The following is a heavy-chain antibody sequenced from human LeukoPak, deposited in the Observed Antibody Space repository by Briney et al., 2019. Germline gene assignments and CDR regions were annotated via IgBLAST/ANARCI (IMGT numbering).Heavy chain of an antibody. D-gene: IGHD2-2*02. V-gene: IGHV3-74*01. CDR3: ATRYCSGTSCYRGAFDV. Sequence: PGGSLRLSCAASGFTFSSYWMHWVRQAPGKGLVWVSRINSDGSSTSYADSVKGRFTISRDNSKNTLYLQMNNLRADDTAVYYCATRYCSGTSCYRGAFDVWGQGTMVTVSS. CDR1: GFTFSSYW. J-gene: IGHJ3*01. CDR2: INSDGSST.